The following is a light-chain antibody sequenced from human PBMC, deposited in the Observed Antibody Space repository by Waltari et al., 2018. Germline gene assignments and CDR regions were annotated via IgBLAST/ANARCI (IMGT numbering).Light chain of an antibody. J-gene: IGKJ1*01. Sequence: DFQMTQSPSSLSASVGDRVTITCRASQRISSHLNWYQQRPGKAPKLLIYTASTLQSGVPSRFSGSGSGTDFTLTISSLQPEDFATYYCQQSYSTPWTFGQGTKVEIK. CDR3: QQSYSTPWT. CDR1: QRISSH. V-gene: IGKV1-39*01. CDR2: TAS.